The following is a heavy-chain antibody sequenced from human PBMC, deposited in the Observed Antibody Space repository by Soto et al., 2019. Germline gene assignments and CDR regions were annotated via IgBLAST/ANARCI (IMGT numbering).Heavy chain of an antibody. Sequence: ASVKVSCKVSGYTLTELSMHWVRQAPGKGLEWMGGFDPEDGETIYAQKFQGRVTMTEDTSTSTAYMELRSLRSDDTAVFYCAREMVRGVGSDYWGRGTLVTVSS. V-gene: IGHV1-24*01. CDR2: FDPEDGET. CDR1: GYTLTELS. J-gene: IGHJ4*02. D-gene: IGHD3-10*01. CDR3: AREMVRGVGSDY.